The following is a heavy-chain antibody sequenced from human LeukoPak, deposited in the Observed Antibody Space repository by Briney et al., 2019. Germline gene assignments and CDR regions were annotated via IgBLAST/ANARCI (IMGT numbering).Heavy chain of an antibody. D-gene: IGHD2-8*01. J-gene: IGHJ6*02. V-gene: IGHV3-43*01. CDR2: ITWDGRRT. CDR3: TKDRGQWTPDYYYYYDMDV. Sequence: GGSLRLSCAASGLKFEDYTMHWVRHAPGKGLEWVSLITWDGRRTYYAESVEGRFTISRDNGENFLYLQMNSLKTEDTALYYCTKDRGQWTPDYYYYYDMDVWGQGTTVTVSS. CDR1: GLKFEDYT.